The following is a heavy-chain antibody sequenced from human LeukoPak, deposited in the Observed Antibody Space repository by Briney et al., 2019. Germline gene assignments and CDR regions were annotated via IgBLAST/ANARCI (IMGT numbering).Heavy chain of an antibody. V-gene: IGHV3-23*01. D-gene: IGHD2-15*01. Sequence: ETLSLTCTVSGYSISSGYHWGWIRQPPGKGLEWVSAISGSGDSTYYADSVKGRLSISRDNSKNTLYLQMNSLRAEDTAVYYCAKDPRSFVGRPPDSWGQGTLVTVSS. CDR1: GYSISSGYH. CDR3: AKDPRSFVGRPPDS. J-gene: IGHJ4*02. CDR2: ISGSGDST.